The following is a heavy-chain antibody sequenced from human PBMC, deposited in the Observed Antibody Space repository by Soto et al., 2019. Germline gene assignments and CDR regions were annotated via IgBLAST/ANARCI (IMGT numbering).Heavy chain of an antibody. J-gene: IGHJ6*03. D-gene: IGHD1-20*01. V-gene: IGHV4-34*01. CDR1: GGSFSGYY. CDR2: INHSGST. Sequence: PSETLSLTCAVYGGSFSGYYWSWIRQPPGRGLEWIGEINHSGSTNYNPSLKSRVTISVDTSKNQFSLKLSSVTAADTAVYYCARAITGTGGYYYMDVWGKGTTVTVSS. CDR3: ARAITGTGGYYYMDV.